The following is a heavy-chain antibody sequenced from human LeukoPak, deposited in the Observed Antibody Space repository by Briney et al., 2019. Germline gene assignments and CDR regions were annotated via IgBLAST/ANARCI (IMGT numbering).Heavy chain of an antibody. V-gene: IGHV4-38-2*02. Sequence: SETLSLTCTVSTYSISSGYYWGWIRQPPGKGLEWIGNIYHNGNTYYNPSLKSRVTISVDTSKNQFSLRVDSVTAADTAVYYCARDLYDDNRCFDFWGQGILVTVSS. D-gene: IGHD1-14*01. J-gene: IGHJ4*02. CDR2: IYHNGNT. CDR3: ARDLYDDNRCFDF. CDR1: TYSISSGYY.